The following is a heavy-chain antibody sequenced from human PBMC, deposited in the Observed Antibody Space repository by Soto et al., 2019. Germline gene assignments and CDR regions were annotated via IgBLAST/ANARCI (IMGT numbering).Heavy chain of an antibody. Sequence: EVQLVESGGGLVQPGGSLRLSCAASGFTFSNYWMQWVRQAPGKGLVWVSHIKGDGSATAYADSVKGRFTISRDNAKNTLYLQMNSGRAEDTAVYYCARPRYFESGYFHPGGQGTLVTVSS. J-gene: IGHJ5*02. CDR1: GFTFSNYW. CDR3: ARPRYFESGYFHP. V-gene: IGHV3-74*01. CDR2: IKGDGSAT. D-gene: IGHD3-9*01.